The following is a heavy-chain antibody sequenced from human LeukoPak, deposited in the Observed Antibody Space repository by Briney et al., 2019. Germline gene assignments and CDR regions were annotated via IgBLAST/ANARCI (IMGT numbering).Heavy chain of an antibody. J-gene: IGHJ4*02. V-gene: IGHV1-24*01. D-gene: IGHD6-13*01. CDR3: ATAVLLAAAFDY. Sequence: ASVKVSCKVSGYTLTELSMHWVRQAPGKGLEWMGGFDPEDGETIYAQKFQGRVTMTEDTSTDTAYMELSSLRSEDTAVYYRATAVLLAAAFDYWGQGTLVTVSS. CDR2: FDPEDGET. CDR1: GYTLTELS.